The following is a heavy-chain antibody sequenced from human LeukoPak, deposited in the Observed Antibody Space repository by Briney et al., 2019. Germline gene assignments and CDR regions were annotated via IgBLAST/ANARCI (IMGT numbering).Heavy chain of an antibody. V-gene: IGHV4-59*01. J-gene: IGHJ6*03. Sequence: SETLSLTCTVSGGSISSYYWSWIRQPPGKGLEWIGYIYYSGSTNYNPSLKSRVTISVDTSKNQFSLKLSSVTAADTAVYYCARVPGRRNYYYYCMDVWGKGTTVTVSS. CDR3: ARVPGRRNYYYYCMDV. CDR2: IYYSGST. CDR1: GGSISSYY. D-gene: IGHD1-1*01.